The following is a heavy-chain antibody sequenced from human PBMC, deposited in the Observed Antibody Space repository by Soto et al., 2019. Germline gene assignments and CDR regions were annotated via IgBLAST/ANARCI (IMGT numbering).Heavy chain of an antibody. J-gene: IGHJ5*02. D-gene: IGHD5-18*01. V-gene: IGHV4-39*01. Sequence: PSETLSLTCTVSGGSISSSSYYWGWIRQPPGKGLEWIGSIYYSGSTYYNPSLKSRVTISVDTSKNQFSLKLSSVTAADTAVYYCARPTAMVRNWFDPWGQGTLVTVSS. CDR1: GGSISSSSYY. CDR2: IYYSGST. CDR3: ARPTAMVRNWFDP.